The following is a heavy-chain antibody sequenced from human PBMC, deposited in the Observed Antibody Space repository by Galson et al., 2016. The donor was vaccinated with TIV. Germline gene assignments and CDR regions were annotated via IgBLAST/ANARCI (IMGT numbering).Heavy chain of an antibody. J-gene: IGHJ6*02. CDR3: TKVPSSGCSYYYGLDV. CDR1: GFTFSIFA. D-gene: IGHD3-22*01. CDR2: ISGGGGST. Sequence: SLRLSCAASGFTFSIFAMTWVRLAPGMGLEWVSAISGGGGSTYYADSVKGRFTISRDNSKNTLFLQMNSLRAEDTAVYYCTKVPSSGCSYYYGLDVWGQGTTVTVSS. V-gene: IGHV3-23*01.